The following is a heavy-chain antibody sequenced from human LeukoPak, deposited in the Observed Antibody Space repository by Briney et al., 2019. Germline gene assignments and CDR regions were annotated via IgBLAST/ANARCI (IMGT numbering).Heavy chain of an antibody. CDR2: IYTDGST. CDR1: GGSISSVSYY. D-gene: IGHD2-21*02. V-gene: IGHV4-61*02. J-gene: IGHJ5*02. Sequence: SETLSLTCTVSGGSISSVSYYWSWIREPAGKGLEWIGRIYTDGSTEYNPSLKSRVTVSVDTSKNQFSLKLSSVTAADTAVYYCARLYCGGDCRHLDNWFDPWGQGTLVTVSS. CDR3: ARLYCGGDCRHLDNWFDP.